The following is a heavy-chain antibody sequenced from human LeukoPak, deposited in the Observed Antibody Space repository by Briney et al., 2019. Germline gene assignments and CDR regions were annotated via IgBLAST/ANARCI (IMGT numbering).Heavy chain of an antibody. J-gene: IGHJ4*02. CDR2: ISSSSRYI. V-gene: IGHV3-21*01. CDR1: GFTFNTYT. D-gene: IGHD1/OR15-1a*01. CDR3: ARDYTNNEAALFYFDY. Sequence: GGSLRLSCVASGFTFNTYTMNWVRQAPGKGLEWVSSISSSSRYIYYADSVKGRFTISRDNAKNSLYLQMNSLRVEDTAVYYCARDYTNNEAALFYFDYWGQGALVTVSS.